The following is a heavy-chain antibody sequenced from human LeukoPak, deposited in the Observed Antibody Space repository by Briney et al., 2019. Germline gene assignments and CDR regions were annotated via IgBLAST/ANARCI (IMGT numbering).Heavy chain of an antibody. CDR3: ARAHSAHDPDDAFDI. D-gene: IGHD5-12*01. CDR2: IIPIFGTA. CDR1: GFTFSSYA. J-gene: IGHJ3*02. Sequence: SCAASGFTFSSYAISWLRQAPGQGLDWMGGIIPIFGTANYAQKFQGRVTITADESTSTAYMELSSLRSEDTAVYYCARAHSAHDPDDAFDIWGQGTMVTVSS. V-gene: IGHV1-69*01.